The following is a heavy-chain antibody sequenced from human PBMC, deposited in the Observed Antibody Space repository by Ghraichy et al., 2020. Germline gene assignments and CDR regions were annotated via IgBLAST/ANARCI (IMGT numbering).Heavy chain of an antibody. CDR1: GGTFSSYA. D-gene: IGHD5-12*01. J-gene: IGHJ4*02. CDR3: ARVSGYNRYYFDY. Sequence: SVKVSCKASGGTFSSYAISWVRQAPGQGLEWMGGIIPIFGTANYAQKFQGRVTITADKSTSTAYMELSSLRSEDTAVYYCARVSGYNRYYFDYWGQGTLVTVSS. V-gene: IGHV1-69*06. CDR2: IIPIFGTA.